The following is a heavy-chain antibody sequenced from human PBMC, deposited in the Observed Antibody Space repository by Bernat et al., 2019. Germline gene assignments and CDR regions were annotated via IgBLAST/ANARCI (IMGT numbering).Heavy chain of an antibody. J-gene: IGHJ5*02. CDR1: GASISSMSYY. D-gene: IGHD1-26*01. CDR3: ARHYREDGSVS. Sequence: QLQLQESGPGLVTPSETLSLTCTVSGASISSMSYYWGWIRQPPGRGLEWIGTIFYSGSTFYNPSLKSRVTISVDTSKNQFSLKLNSVTAAETSVYYCARHYREDGSVSWGQGTLVTVSS. CDR2: IFYSGST. V-gene: IGHV4-39*01.